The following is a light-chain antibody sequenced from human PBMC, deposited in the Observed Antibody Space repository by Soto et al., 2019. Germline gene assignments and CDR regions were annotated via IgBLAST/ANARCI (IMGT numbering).Light chain of an antibody. CDR2: EGS. CDR1: SSDVGTYNP. CDR3: CSYAGSNTPKYV. J-gene: IGLJ1*01. Sequence: QPALTQPASVSGSPGQSITISCAATSSDVGTYNPVSWYQHHPGKAPKVIIYEGSKRPSGISNRFSGSKSGNTASLTISGLQTEDEADYYCCSYAGSNTPKYVFGSGTRHRP. V-gene: IGLV2-23*01.